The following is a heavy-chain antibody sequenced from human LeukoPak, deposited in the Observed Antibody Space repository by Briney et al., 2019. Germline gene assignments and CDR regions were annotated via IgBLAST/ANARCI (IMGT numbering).Heavy chain of an antibody. CDR1: GGSISSYY. CDR3: ARNKESNSWYPVFDY. J-gene: IGHJ4*02. V-gene: IGHV4-59*12. D-gene: IGHD6-13*01. Sequence: PSETLSLTCTVSGGSISSYYWSWIRQPPGKGLEWIGYIYYTGSTNYNPSLKSRVTISVDKSNNQFSLKLSSVTAADTAVYYCARNKESNSWYPVFDYWGQGTLVTVSS. CDR2: IYYTGST.